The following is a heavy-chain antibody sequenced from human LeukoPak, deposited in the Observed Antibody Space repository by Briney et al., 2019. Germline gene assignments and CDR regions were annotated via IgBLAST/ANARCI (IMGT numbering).Heavy chain of an antibody. Sequence: GGSLRLSCAASGFTFDDYAMRWVRHAPGGGLEWVSLIIWDGGSTYYADSVKSRFTTSTDKTKNSLYLQMNSLRAEDTALYYCAKDSGSSWSSNYSYYMDVWGKGTTVTVSS. J-gene: IGHJ6*03. CDR2: IIWDGGST. D-gene: IGHD1-26*01. CDR3: AKDSGSSWSSNYSYYMDV. V-gene: IGHV3-43D*04. CDR1: GFTFDDYA.